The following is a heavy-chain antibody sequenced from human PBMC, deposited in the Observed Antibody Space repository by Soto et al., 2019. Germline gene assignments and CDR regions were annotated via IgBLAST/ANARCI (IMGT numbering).Heavy chain of an antibody. CDR3: ARGAAFHGSYGMDV. Sequence: QVQLQQWGAGLLKPSETLSLTCAVYGGSFSGYYWSWIRQPPGKGLEWIGEINHSGSTNYNQSLKSRVTISVDTSKNQFSLKLSSVTAADTAVYYCARGAAFHGSYGMDVWGQGTTVTVSS. D-gene: IGHD6-13*01. CDR1: GGSFSGYY. J-gene: IGHJ6*02. V-gene: IGHV4-34*01. CDR2: INHSGST.